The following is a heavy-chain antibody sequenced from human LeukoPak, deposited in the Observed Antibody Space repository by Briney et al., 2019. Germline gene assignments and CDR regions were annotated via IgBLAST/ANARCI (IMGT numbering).Heavy chain of an antibody. Sequence: QTGGSLRLSCAASGFTFSSYEMNWVRQAPGKGLEWPAFMRYDGSNTHYADSVKGRFTISRDNSKNTLFLQMNSLRSEDTALYYCANGPHYNILTGFYKVRSHLDYWGQGTLVTVSS. CDR2: MRYDGSNT. CDR3: ANGPHYNILTGFYKVRSHLDY. J-gene: IGHJ4*02. D-gene: IGHD3-9*01. V-gene: IGHV3-30*02. CDR1: GFTFSSYE.